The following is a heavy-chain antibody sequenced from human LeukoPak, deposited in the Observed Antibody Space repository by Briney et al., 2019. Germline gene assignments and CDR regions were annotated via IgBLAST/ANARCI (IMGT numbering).Heavy chain of an antibody. J-gene: IGHJ1*01. CDR1: GFSFSTYA. CDR2: ISYDASNK. D-gene: IGHD6-19*01. V-gene: IGHV3-30-3*01. Sequence: GGPLRLSCAASGFSFSTYAMHWVRQAPGKGLEWVAVISYDASNKYYADSVKGRFTLSRDNSKNTLYLQMNSLRAEDTAVYYCASGAVAERGGEYLQHWGQGTLVTVSS. CDR3: ASGAVAERGGEYLQH.